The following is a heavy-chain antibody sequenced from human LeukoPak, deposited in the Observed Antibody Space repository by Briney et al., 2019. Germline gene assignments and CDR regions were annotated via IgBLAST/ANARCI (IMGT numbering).Heavy chain of an antibody. D-gene: IGHD3-10*01. CDR3: ATDRYYYGSGTYSFDY. CDR1: GDSISTGEYY. V-gene: IGHV4-30-4*01. CDR2: ISYSVST. Sequence: PSETLSLTCTVSGDSISTGEYYWSWIRQPPGKGLEWIGYISYSVSTYYNPSLKSRVVISADTSKNQFSLRLTSVTAADTAVYYCATDRYYYGSGTYSFDYWGQGTLVTVSS. J-gene: IGHJ4*02.